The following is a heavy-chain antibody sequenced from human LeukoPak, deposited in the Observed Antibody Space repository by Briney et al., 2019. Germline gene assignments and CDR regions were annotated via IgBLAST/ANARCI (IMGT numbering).Heavy chain of an antibody. CDR2: ISGSGGST. D-gene: IGHD7-27*01. J-gene: IGHJ4*02. CDR1: GFTFSSYA. V-gene: IGHV3-23*01. Sequence: GGSLRLSCAASGFTFSSYAMSWVRQAPGKGLEWVSAISGSGGSTYYADSVKGRFTISRDNSKNTLYLQMNSLRAEDTAVYYCAKVTTGGPRRKWSCDYWGQGTLVTVSS. CDR3: AKVTTGGPRRKWSCDY.